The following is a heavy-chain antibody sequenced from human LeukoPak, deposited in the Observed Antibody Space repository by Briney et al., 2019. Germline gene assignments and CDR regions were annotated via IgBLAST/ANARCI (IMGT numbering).Heavy chain of an antibody. V-gene: IGHV4-4*02. CDR1: GGSISSSNW. Sequence: SGTLSLTCAVSGGSISSSNWWSWVRQPPGKGLEWIGEIYYTGTVNYNASLESRVTMSVDKSKNQFSLKLSSVTAADTAVYYCARYYDYVWGKSFYFDYWGQGALVTVSS. J-gene: IGHJ4*02. CDR3: ARYYDYVWGKSFYFDY. D-gene: IGHD3-16*01. CDR2: IYYTGTV.